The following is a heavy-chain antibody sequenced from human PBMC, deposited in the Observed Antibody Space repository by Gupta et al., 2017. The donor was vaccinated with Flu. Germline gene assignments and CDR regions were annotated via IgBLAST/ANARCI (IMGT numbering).Heavy chain of an antibody. CDR2: ISSSSSYI. D-gene: IGHD1-26*01. J-gene: IGHJ4*02. Sequence: EVQLVESGGGLVEPGGALRLCCSASGFTFSSYSMNWVRQAPGKGLEWVSSISSSSSYIYYADSVKGRFTISRDNAKNSLYLQMNSLSAEDTAVYYCARTWEVRRSFDYWGQGTLVTVSS. CDR1: GFTFSSYS. V-gene: IGHV3-21*01. CDR3: ARTWEVRRSFDY.